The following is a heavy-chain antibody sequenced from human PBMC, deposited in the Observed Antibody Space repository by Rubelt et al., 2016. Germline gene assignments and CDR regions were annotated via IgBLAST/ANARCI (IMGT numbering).Heavy chain of an antibody. CDR1: GGSISTPNYN. CDR3: ARDGRDGSGNYGWFDP. D-gene: IGHD3-10*01. CDR2: IFYTGIT. Sequence: QLQLQESAPRLVKPSETLSLTCTVSGGSISTPNYNWGWIRQPPGKGLEWIGSIFYTGITYYHPALTNRAAISNNTPQNQLSLKLRSGTAAETAVYYCARDGRDGSGNYGWFDPWGQGTLVTVSS. J-gene: IGHJ5*02. V-gene: IGHV4-39*07.